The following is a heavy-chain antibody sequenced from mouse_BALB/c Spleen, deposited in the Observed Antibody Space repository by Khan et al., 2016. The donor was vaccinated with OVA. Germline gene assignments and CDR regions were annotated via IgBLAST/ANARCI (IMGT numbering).Heavy chain of an antibody. CDR3: ARLEDI. Sequence: QVQLKESGPGLVAPSQSLSITCTVSGYSLTSYGVHWVRQAPGKGLEWMGVIWAGGSAKNNSALMSRLSISKDNSTSQVFLKMNSLQTAATAMYYCARLEDIWGQGTTLTVSS. D-gene: IGHD1-3*01. V-gene: IGHV2-9*02. CDR1: GYSLTSYG. J-gene: IGHJ2*01. CDR2: IWAGGSA.